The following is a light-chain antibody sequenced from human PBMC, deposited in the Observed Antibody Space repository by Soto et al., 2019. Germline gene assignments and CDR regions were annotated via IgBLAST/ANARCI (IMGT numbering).Light chain of an antibody. CDR1: QSVSSSY. V-gene: IGKV3-20*01. Sequence: EIVLTQSPGTLSLSPGERATLSCRASQSVSSSYLAWYQQKPGQAPRLLIYGASTRATGIPDRFSGSGSGTDFTLTISILEPEDFAMYYCQQSGSSPITFGQGTRLEIK. CDR3: QQSGSSPIT. CDR2: GAS. J-gene: IGKJ5*01.